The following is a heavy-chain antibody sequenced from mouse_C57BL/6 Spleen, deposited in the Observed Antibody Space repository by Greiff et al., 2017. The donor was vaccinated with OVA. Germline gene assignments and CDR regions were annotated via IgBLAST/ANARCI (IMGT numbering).Heavy chain of an antibody. CDR1: GYTFTSYW. J-gene: IGHJ3*01. V-gene: IGHV1-69*01. CDR2: IDPSDSYT. CDR3: ARNYYGSSSWLAY. D-gene: IGHD1-1*01. Sequence: QVQLQQPGAELVMPGASVKLSCKASGYTFTSYWMHWVKQRPGQGLEWIGEIDPSDSYTNYNQKFKGKSTLTVDKSSSTAYMQLSSLTSEDSAVYYCARNYYGSSSWLAYWGQGTLVTVSA.